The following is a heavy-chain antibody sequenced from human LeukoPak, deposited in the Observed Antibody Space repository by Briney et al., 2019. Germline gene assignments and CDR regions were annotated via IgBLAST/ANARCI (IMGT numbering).Heavy chain of an antibody. J-gene: IGHJ4*02. CDR2: ISYDGSNK. CDR1: GFTFSSYA. Sequence: GGSLRLSCAASGFTFSSYAMHWVRQAPGKGLEWVAVISYDGSNKYYADSVKGRFTISRDNSKNSLYLQMNSLRAEDMALYYCAKDMGGIAAAGLDYWGQGTLVTVSS. D-gene: IGHD6-13*01. CDR3: AKDMGGIAAAGLDY. V-gene: IGHV3-30-3*01.